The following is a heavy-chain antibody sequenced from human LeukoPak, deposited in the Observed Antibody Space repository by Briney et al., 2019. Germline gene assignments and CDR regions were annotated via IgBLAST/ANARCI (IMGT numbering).Heavy chain of an antibody. CDR3: TTLLRG. CDR2: IKSKTDGGKT. Sequence: GGSLRLSCAASGFTFSNAWMSWVRQAPGKGLEWVGRIKSKTDGGKTDYAAPVKGRFTISRDDSKNTLYLQMNSLKTEDTAVYYCTTLLRGWGQGTLVTVSS. J-gene: IGHJ4*02. CDR1: GFTFSNAW. V-gene: IGHV3-15*01.